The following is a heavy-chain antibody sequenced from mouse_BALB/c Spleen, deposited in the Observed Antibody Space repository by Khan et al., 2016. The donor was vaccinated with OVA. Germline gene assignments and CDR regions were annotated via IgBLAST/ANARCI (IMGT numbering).Heavy chain of an antibody. V-gene: IGHV1-77*01. CDR2: ICPGSDDT. CDR3: AWWNSCGWTFAY. D-gene: IGHD1-2*01. J-gene: IGHJ3*01. Sequence: QVQLQRSGAELARPGASVKLSCKASGYIFTDYYINWVKQRTGQGLEWIGEICPGSDDTYCNEKFKGKATLTADKSSSTAYMQLSSLTAEATAVYVGAWWNSCGWTFAYWGQGTLVTVSA. CDR1: GYIFTDYY.